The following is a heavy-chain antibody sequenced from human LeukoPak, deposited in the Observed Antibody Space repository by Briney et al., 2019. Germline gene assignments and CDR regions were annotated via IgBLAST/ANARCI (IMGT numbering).Heavy chain of an antibody. CDR2: INHSGST. J-gene: IGHJ6*03. V-gene: IGHV4-34*01. CDR3: ARGQRYDFWSGSHYYYMDV. CDR1: GGSLSGHY. Sequence: SETLSLTCAVYGGSLSGHYWSWIRQPPGKGLEWIGEINHSGSTNYNPSLKSRVTISVDTSKNQFSLKLSSVTAADTAVYYCARGQRYDFWSGSHYYYMDVWGKGTTVTVSS. D-gene: IGHD3-3*01.